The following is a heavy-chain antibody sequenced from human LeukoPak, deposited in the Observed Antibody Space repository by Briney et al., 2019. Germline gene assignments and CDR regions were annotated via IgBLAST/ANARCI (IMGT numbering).Heavy chain of an antibody. CDR1: GLTFSSYA. CDR2: ISGSGGST. D-gene: IGHD5-24*01. V-gene: IGHV3-23*01. J-gene: IGHJ4*02. CDR3: ANAGGDGYNPVWYFDY. Sequence: PGGSLRLSCAASGLTFSSYAMSWVRQAPGKGLERVSAISGSGGSTYYADSVKGRFTISRDNSKNTLYLRMNSLRAEDTAVYYCANAGGDGYNPVWYFDYWGQGTLVTVSS.